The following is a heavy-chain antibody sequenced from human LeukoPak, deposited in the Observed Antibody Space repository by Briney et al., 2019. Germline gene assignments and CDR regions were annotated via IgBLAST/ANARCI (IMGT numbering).Heavy chain of an antibody. CDR1: GFTFSSYD. CDR2: ISSSGTTI. V-gene: IGHV3-48*03. CDR3: ARSFDI. J-gene: IGHJ3*02. Sequence: GGPLRLSCAASGFTFSSYDMNWVRQAPGKGLEWVSFISSSGTTIDYADFVKGRFTISRDNTKNSLYLQMNSLRVEDTAIYHCARSFDIWGQGTMVTVSP.